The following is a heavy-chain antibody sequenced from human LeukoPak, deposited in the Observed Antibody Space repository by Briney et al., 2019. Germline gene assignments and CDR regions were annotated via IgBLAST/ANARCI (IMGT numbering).Heavy chain of an antibody. CDR3: GRGGYSSSSFYGMDV. D-gene: IGHD6-6*01. CDR2: TGNKANSYTT. CDR1: GXTFSDHY. V-gene: IGHV3-72*01. J-gene: IGHJ6*02. Sequence: PGGSLRLSWAASGXTFSDHYMEWVRQAPGKGLEWIGHTGNKANSYTTEYAASVKGRFSISRDDSKNSLYLQMNSLKTEDTAVYYCGRGGYSSSSFYGMDVWGQGTTVTVSS.